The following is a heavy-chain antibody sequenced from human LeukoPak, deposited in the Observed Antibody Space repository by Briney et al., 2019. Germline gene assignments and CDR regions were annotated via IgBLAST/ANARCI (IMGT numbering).Heavy chain of an antibody. CDR3: ARAGSGWSF. D-gene: IGHD6-19*01. J-gene: IGHJ4*02. CDR1: GYSFTGFY. V-gene: IGHV1-2*02. Sequence: ASVKVSCKASGYSFTGFYLHWVRQDVRQGLQWMGWIDPKSGTTKYAPRFQGRVTMTGDTSTRTVYMEVTSLRFDDTAVYYCARAGSGWSFWGQGTLVTVS. CDR2: IDPKSGTT.